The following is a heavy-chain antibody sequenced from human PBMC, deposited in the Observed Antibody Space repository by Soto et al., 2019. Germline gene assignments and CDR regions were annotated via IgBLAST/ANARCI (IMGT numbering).Heavy chain of an antibody. V-gene: IGHV3-30*18. J-gene: IGHJ5*01. CDR3: AKDHAYCTTGVCLYNWFES. CDR2: ILYDGSHK. D-gene: IGHD2-8*01. Sequence: QVQLVECGGGVVQPGRSLRLSCAASGFSFSNYGMFWVRQAPGKGLEWVAAILYDGSHKFYADSVKGRFTISRDNSKNTLYLQINSLRADDTAVYYCAKDHAYCTTGVCLYNWFESWGHESLVTVSS. CDR1: GFSFSNYG.